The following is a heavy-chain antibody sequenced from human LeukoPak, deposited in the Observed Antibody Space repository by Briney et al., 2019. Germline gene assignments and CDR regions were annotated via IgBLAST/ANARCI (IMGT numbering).Heavy chain of an antibody. CDR2: IYYSGST. CDR1: GGSISSSSYY. J-gene: IGHJ4*02. CDR3: ARQPPGYCSSTSCSHFDY. D-gene: IGHD2-2*01. Sequence: PSETLSLTCTVSGGSISSSSYYWGWIRQPPGKGLEWIGSIYYSGSTYYNPSLKSRVTISVDTSKSQFSLKLSSVTAADTAVYYCARQPPGYCSSTSCSHFDYWGQGTLVTVSS. V-gene: IGHV4-39*01.